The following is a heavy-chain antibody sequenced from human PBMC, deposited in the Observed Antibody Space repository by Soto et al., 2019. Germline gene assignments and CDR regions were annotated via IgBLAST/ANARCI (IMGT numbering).Heavy chain of an antibody. CDR1: GGSISSYY. D-gene: IGHD3-22*01. J-gene: IGHJ5*02. CDR2: IYYSGST. Sequence: SETLSLTCTVSGGSISSYYWSWIRQPPGKGLERIGYIYYSGSTNYNPSLKSRVTISVDTSKNQFSLKLSSVTAADTAVYYCARLANYYDSSGYHNWFDPWGQGTPVT. CDR3: ARLANYYDSSGYHNWFDP. V-gene: IGHV4-59*08.